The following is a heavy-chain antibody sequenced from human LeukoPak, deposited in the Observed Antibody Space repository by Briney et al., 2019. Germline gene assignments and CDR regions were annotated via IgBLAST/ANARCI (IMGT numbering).Heavy chain of an antibody. CDR2: IWYDGSNK. D-gene: IGHD6-13*01. J-gene: IGHJ3*01. Sequence: SGGSLRLSCAASGFTFSSYGMHWVRQAPAKGLEWVASIWYDGSNKYYADSVKGRFTISRDNSKNTLYLQMNSLRAEDTAVYYCARDTSSPTWGQGAMVTVSS. CDR3: ARDTSSPT. CDR1: GFTFSSYG. V-gene: IGHV3-33*01.